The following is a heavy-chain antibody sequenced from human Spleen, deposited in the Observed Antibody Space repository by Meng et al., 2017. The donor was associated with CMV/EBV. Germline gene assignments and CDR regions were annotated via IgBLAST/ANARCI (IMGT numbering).Heavy chain of an antibody. Sequence: SVFPFSSYAMHWVRQAPGKGLEWVAVISYDGNNKFSADSVKGRFTLSRDNSRNTLYLQMNSLRDEDTAVYHCARGSRSGVVGTTFDYWGQGTLVTVSS. CDR3: ARGSRSGVVGTTFDY. CDR2: ISYDGNNK. V-gene: IGHV3-30-3*01. CDR1: VFPFSSYA. D-gene: IGHD5-12*01. J-gene: IGHJ4*02.